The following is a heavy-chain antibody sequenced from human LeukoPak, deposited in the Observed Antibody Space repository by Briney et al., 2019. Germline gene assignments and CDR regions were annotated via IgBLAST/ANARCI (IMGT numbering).Heavy chain of an antibody. V-gene: IGHV3-48*03. CDR2: ISSSGSTI. D-gene: IGHD3-22*01. Sequence: GGSLRLSCAASGFTFSSYEMNWVRQAPGKGLEWVSYISSSGSTIYYADSVKGRFTISRDNSKNTLYLQMNSLRAEDTAVYYCARDPGYYDSSGYYTNWGQGTLVTVSS. CDR1: GFTFSSYE. CDR3: ARDPGYYDSSGYYTN. J-gene: IGHJ4*02.